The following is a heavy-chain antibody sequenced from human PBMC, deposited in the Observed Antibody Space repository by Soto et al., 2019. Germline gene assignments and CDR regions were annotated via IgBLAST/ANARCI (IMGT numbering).Heavy chain of an antibody. V-gene: IGHV3-21*01. Sequence: PAGSLRLSSVASGFTFSNYNMNWIRHAPWKGLEGGASISVRTNYIYYADSVGGRFTVSRDNAKNSLSLQLDTLRVEDTAVYFCARGLYSSSLSYFDCWGQGVLVTVSS. CDR3: ARGLYSSSLSYFDC. J-gene: IGHJ4*02. D-gene: IGHD6-6*01. CDR1: GFTFSNYN. CDR2: ISVRTNYI.